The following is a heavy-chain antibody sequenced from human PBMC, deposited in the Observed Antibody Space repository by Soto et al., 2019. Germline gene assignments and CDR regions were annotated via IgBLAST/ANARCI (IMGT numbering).Heavy chain of an antibody. J-gene: IGHJ6*03. V-gene: IGHV3-23*01. Sequence: HPGGSLRLSCAASGFTFSSYAMSWVRQAPGKGLEWVSAISGSGGSTYYADSVKGRFTISRDNSKNTLYLQMNSLRAEDTAVYYCAKVGEDGHDTIYYYYYYMDVWGKGTTVTVSS. CDR2: ISGSGGST. CDR3: AKVGEDGHDTIYYYYYYMDV. CDR1: GFTFSSYA. D-gene: IGHD3-16*01.